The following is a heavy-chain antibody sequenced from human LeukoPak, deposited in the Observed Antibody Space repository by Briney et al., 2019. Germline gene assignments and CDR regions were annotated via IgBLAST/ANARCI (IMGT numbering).Heavy chain of an antibody. CDR3: ARSGGYSGYDVDY. D-gene: IGHD5-12*01. CDR1: GGSISSYY. V-gene: IGHV4-59*01. Sequence: SETLSLTCTVSGGSISSYYWSWIRQPPGKGLEWIGYISYSRSTNYNPSLKSRVTTSIDKSKNQFSLKLSSVTAADTAVYYCARSGGYSGYDVDYWGQGTLVTVSS. CDR2: ISYSRST. J-gene: IGHJ4*02.